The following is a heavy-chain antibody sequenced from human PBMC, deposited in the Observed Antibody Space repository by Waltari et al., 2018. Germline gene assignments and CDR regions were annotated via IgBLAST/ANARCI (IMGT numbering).Heavy chain of an antibody. CDR1: GSKFINYG. J-gene: IGHJ6*02. CDR3: AAISGWSRGNYAMDV. D-gene: IGHD3-16*01. CDR2: IGADSRNT. Sequence: LQLVQSGGEVKKPGAPLKVSCKGSGSKFINYGLRCVRQAPGQGLEWMGWIGADSRNTDYAQKFQGRVTMTTDTSTGTVYVDLRSLRSDDTAVYYCAAISGWSRGNYAMDVWGQGTTVTVSS. V-gene: IGHV1-18*01.